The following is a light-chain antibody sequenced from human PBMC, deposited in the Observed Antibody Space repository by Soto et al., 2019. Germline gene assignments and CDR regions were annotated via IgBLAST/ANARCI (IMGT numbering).Light chain of an antibody. V-gene: IGLV1-40*01. CDR1: SSNIGAGYD. Sequence: QSVLTQPPSVSGAPGQRVTISGTGGSSNIGAGYDVHWYQQLPGTAPKLLIYGNSNRPSGVPDRFSGSKSGTSASLAITGLQAEDEADYYCQSYDSSFYVFGTGTKLTVL. J-gene: IGLJ1*01. CDR2: GNS. CDR3: QSYDSSFYV.